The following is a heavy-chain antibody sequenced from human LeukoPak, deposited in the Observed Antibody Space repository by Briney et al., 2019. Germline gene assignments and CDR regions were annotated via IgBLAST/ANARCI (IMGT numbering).Heavy chain of an antibody. Sequence: SETLSLTCTVSGGSISSYYWSWIWQPPGKGLEWIGYIYYSGSTNYNPSLKSRITISIDTSKNQFSLKLSSVTAADTAVYYCARGPKVADTRTGLDYWGQGTLVTVSS. CDR2: IYYSGST. D-gene: IGHD6-19*01. CDR1: GGSISSYY. J-gene: IGHJ4*02. CDR3: ARGPKVADTRTGLDY. V-gene: IGHV4-59*01.